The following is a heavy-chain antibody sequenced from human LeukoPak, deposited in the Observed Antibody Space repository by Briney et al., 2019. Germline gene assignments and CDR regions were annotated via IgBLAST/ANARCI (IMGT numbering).Heavy chain of an antibody. D-gene: IGHD1-26*01. CDR1: GFTFSGYT. J-gene: IGHJ4*02. Sequence: PGGSLRLSCAASGFTFSGYTINWVRQAPGKGGEWVSSIVSRSSYIYYADSVKGRFTISRDNAKNSLYLQMNSLRAEDTAVYYCARGSDFDYWGQGTLVTVSS. CDR2: IVSRSSYI. V-gene: IGHV3-21*01. CDR3: ARGSDFDY.